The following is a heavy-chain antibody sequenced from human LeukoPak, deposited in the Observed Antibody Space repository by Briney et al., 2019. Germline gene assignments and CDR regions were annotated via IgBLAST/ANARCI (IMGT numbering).Heavy chain of an antibody. V-gene: IGHV3-53*01. D-gene: IGHD3-10*01. CDR2: SYSGGDT. J-gene: IGHJ4*02. CDR1: GFTVSRNY. CDR3: TTGYGSGNACDY. Sequence: GGSLRLSCAASGFTVSRNYMSWVRQAPGKGLEWVSVSYSGGDTYYPDSVKVRFTVSRDNPKNTLYLQMNSLKTEDTAVYYCTTGYGSGNACDYWGQGTLVAVSS.